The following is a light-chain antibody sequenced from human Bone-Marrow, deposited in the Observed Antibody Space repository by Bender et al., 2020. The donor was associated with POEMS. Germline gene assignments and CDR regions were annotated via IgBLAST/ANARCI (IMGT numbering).Light chain of an antibody. CDR2: EVS. CDR3: SSYTSSSTLV. J-gene: IGLJ2*01. Sequence: QSALTQPASVSGSPGQSITISCTGTSSDVGGYDYVSWYQQHPDKAPKLMIYEVSQRPSGVSNRLSGSKSGNTASLTISGLQAEDEADYYCSSYTSSSTLVFGGGTKLTVL. V-gene: IGLV2-14*01. CDR1: SSDVGGYDY.